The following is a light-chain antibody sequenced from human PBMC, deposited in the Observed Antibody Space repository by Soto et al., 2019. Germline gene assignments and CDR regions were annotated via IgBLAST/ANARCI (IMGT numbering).Light chain of an antibody. CDR2: HAS. J-gene: IGKJ1*01. Sequence: DIQMTQSPTTLSASVGDRVTISCPASQSINYWLAWYQQKPGKAPKVLIYHASSLESGVSSRFSGSGSGTEFTLTISSLQPDDIGTYYCQQYHDYWTFGQGTKVDIK. CDR3: QQYHDYWT. CDR1: QSINYW. V-gene: IGKV1-5*01.